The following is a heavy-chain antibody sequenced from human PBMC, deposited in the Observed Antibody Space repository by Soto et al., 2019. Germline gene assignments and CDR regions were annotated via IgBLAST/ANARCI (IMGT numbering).Heavy chain of an antibody. CDR2: IWYEGSKE. CDR3: ARTSGTRPDY. D-gene: IGHD1-1*01. J-gene: IGHJ4*02. Sequence: QVQLVESGGGVVQPGRSLRLSCAASGFTFSSYGMHWVRQAPGKGLEWVAVIWYEGSKEYYGDSVKGRFTISRDNSKNTLSLQMNSLRVEDTAIYYCARTSGTRPDYWGQGTLVTVSS. V-gene: IGHV3-33*01. CDR1: GFTFSSYG.